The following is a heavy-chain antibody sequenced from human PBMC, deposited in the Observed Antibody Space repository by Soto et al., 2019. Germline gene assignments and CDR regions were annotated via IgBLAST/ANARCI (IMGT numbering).Heavy chain of an antibody. CDR1: GFTFSSYA. V-gene: IGHV3-30*04. D-gene: IGHD2-2*01. CDR2: ISYEGSSQ. J-gene: IGHJ4*02. Sequence: GGSLRLSCAASGFTFSSYAMNWVRQAPGKGLEWVALISYEGSSQYYADSVKGRFTISRDSSKNTLYLQMNSLGAADTAVYYCGRCTSTSCHLGSDYWGQGTLVTVSS. CDR3: GRCTSTSCHLGSDY.